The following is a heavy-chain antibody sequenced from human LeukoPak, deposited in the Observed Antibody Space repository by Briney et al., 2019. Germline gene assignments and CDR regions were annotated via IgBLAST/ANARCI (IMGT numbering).Heavy chain of an antibody. J-gene: IGHJ4*02. D-gene: IGHD5-12*01. Sequence: ASVKVSCKASGYTFTSYNIHWVRQAPGQRLEWMGRINAGKGNTECSQKFQGRVIITRDTSASTAYMELSSLRSEDTTVYYCARPNTAVEVDKDLDCWGQGTLVTVSS. CDR3: ARPNTAVEVDKDLDC. CDR2: INAGKGNT. CDR1: GYTFTSYN. V-gene: IGHV1-3*01.